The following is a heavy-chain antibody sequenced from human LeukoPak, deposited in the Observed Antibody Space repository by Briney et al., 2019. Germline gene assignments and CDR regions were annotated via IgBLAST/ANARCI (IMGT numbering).Heavy chain of an antibody. CDR3: ARAADPGYCSSTSCYDPYYYMDV. J-gene: IGHJ6*03. CDR1: GGSISSHY. V-gene: IGHV4-59*11. Sequence: PSETLSLTCTVSGGSISSHYWSWIRQPPGKGLEWIGYICYSGSTNYNPSLKSRVTISVDTSKNQFSLKLSSVTAADTAVYYCARAADPGYCSSTSCYDPYYYMDVWGKGTTVTVSS. CDR2: ICYSGST. D-gene: IGHD2-2*01.